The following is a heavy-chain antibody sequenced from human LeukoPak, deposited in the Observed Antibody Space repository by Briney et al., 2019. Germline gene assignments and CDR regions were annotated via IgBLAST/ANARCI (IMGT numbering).Heavy chain of an antibody. Sequence: GGSLRLSCATSGFTFSSYAMHWVRQAPGKGLEWVAVISYDGSNKYYADSVKGRFTISRDNSKNTLYLQMNSLRAEDTAVYYCARWYYYDSSGYYPPGYWGQGTLVTVSS. CDR3: ARWYYYDSSGYYPPGY. CDR2: ISYDGSNK. CDR1: GFTFSSYA. J-gene: IGHJ4*02. D-gene: IGHD3-22*01. V-gene: IGHV3-30-3*01.